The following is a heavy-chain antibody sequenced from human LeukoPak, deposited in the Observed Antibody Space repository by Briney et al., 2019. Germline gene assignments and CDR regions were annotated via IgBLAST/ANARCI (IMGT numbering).Heavy chain of an antibody. CDR1: GYTFTSYD. CDR3: ARELRDDYYYGMDV. D-gene: IGHD1-26*01. V-gene: IGHV1-8*03. CDR2: MNPNSGNT. Sequence: ASVKVSCKASGYTFTSYDINWVRQATGQGLEWMGWMNPNSGNTGYAQKFQGRVTITRNTSISTAYMELSSLRSEDTAVYYCARELRDDYYYGMDVWGQGTTVTVSS. J-gene: IGHJ6*02.